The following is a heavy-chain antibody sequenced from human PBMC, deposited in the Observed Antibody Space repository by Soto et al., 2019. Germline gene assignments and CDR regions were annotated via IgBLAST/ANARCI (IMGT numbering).Heavy chain of an antibody. V-gene: IGHV4-4*02. CDR3: ARVSEYSSSTDY. D-gene: IGHD6-6*01. CDR2: IFYGGSA. CDR1: GESISSSNW. Sequence: PSETLSLTCVVSGESISSSNWWSWVRQPPGKGLERIGEIFYGGSANYNPSLKNRVTISVDKSKNQFSLKLSSVTAADTAIYYCARVSEYSSSTDYWGQGTLVTVSS. J-gene: IGHJ4*02.